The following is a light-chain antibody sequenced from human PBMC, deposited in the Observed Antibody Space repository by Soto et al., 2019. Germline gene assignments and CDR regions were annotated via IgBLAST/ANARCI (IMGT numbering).Light chain of an antibody. J-gene: IGKJ4*01. V-gene: IGKV3-11*01. CDR3: QQRSNWPLLT. Sequence: EIVLTQSPATPSLSPGERATLSCRASQSVSNYLAWYQQKPGQAPRLLIYDASNRATGIPARFSGSGSGTDFTLTISSLEPEDFAVYYCQQRSNWPLLTFGGGTKVEIK. CDR1: QSVSNY. CDR2: DAS.